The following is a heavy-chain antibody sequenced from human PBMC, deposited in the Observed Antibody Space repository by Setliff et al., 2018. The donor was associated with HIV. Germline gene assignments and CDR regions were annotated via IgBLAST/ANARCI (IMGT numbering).Heavy chain of an antibody. Sequence: SETLSLTCTVSEGYITGYYWTWIRQPPGRGLEWIGYIFYSGTTKFNPSLKSRVTISVDTSKNQFSLKLSSVTAADTAVYYCARDIRTVVGMGFDPWGQGTLVTVSS. CDR2: IFYSGTT. D-gene: IGHD1-26*01. CDR1: EGYITGYY. CDR3: ARDIRTVVGMGFDP. J-gene: IGHJ5*02. V-gene: IGHV4-59*01.